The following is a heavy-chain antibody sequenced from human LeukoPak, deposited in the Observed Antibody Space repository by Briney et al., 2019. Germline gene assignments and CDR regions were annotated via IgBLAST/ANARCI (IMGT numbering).Heavy chain of an antibody. J-gene: IGHJ4*02. CDR1: GFIFSTYG. Sequence: GGSLRLSCAASGFIFSTYGMHWVRQAPGKGLEWAAIIWFDGRNKYYADSVKGRFTISRDTSKNTLYLQMSSLRAEDTAVYYCARASYYDSSGHYRSYYFDYWGQGTLVTVSS. V-gene: IGHV3-33*01. D-gene: IGHD3-22*01. CDR3: ARASYYDSSGHYRSYYFDY. CDR2: IWFDGRNK.